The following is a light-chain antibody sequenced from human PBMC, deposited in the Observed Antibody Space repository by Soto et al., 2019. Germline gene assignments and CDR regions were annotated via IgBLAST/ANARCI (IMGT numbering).Light chain of an antibody. CDR3: ASYAGSSTYV. J-gene: IGLJ1*01. V-gene: IGLV2-14*01. CDR1: SSDIGGYNY. CDR2: EVI. Sequence: QSALTQPASVSGSPGQSITISCTGTSSDIGGYNYVSWYQQHPGKAPKLMVYEVINRPSGVSHRFSGARSGNTASLTISGLQAEDEAVYYCASYAGSSTYVFGTGTKVTVL.